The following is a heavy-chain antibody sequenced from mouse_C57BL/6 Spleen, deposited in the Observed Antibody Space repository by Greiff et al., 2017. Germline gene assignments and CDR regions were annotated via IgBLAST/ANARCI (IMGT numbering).Heavy chain of an antibody. Sequence: QVQLQQPGAELVMPGASVKLSCKASGYTFTSYWMHWVKQRPGQGLEWIGEIDPSDSYTNYNQKFKGKSTLTVDKSSSTAYMQLSSLTSEDSAVYYLARVTTVDGTGFDYWGQGTTLTVSS. CDR1: GYTFTSYW. D-gene: IGHD1-1*01. J-gene: IGHJ2*01. CDR2: IDPSDSYT. V-gene: IGHV1-69*01. CDR3: ARVTTVDGTGFDY.